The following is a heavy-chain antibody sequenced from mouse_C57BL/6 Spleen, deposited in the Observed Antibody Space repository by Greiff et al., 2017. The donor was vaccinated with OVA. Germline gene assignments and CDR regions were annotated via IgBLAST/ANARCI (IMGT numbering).Heavy chain of an antibody. CDR3: TRGGLGGYFDY. CDR1: GFTFSDAW. J-gene: IGHJ2*01. Sequence: EVQLVESGGGLVQPGGSMKLSCAASGFTFSDAWMDWVRQSPEKGLEWVAVIRNKANNHATYYAESVKGRFTISRDDYKSSVYLQMKSLRAEDAGIEYCTRGGLGGYFDYWGQGTTLTVSS. CDR2: IRNKANNHAT. D-gene: IGHD4-1*01. V-gene: IGHV6-6*01.